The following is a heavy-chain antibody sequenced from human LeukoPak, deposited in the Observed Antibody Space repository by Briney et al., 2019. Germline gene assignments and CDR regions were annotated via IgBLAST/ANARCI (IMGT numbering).Heavy chain of an antibody. V-gene: IGHV4-34*01. Sequence: SETLSLTCAVYGGSFSGYYWSWIRQPPGKGLEWIGEINHSGSTNYNPSLKSRVTISVDTSKNQFSLKLSSVTAADTAVYYCASLRYSSSRPNYYYYYMDVWGKGTTVTVPS. CDR1: GGSFSGYY. J-gene: IGHJ6*03. D-gene: IGHD6-6*01. CDR2: INHSGST. CDR3: ASLRYSSSRPNYYYYYMDV.